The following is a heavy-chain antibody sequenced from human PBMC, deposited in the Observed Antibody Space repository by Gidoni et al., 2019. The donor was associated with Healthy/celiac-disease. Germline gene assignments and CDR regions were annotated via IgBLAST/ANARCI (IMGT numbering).Heavy chain of an antibody. J-gene: IGHJ6*02. CDR2: SYPSGST. CDR1: VGSISSGSYY. Sequence: QVQLQESGPGLVKPSQTLSLTCTVSVGSISSGSYYCSWIRQPAGKGLEWSGRSYPSGSTTYNPALKSRVSMSVDTSKNQFSRKLRSVTAEDTAVYYWARGGGMVVVTAGGGLLGMDVWGQGTTVTVSS. V-gene: IGHV4-61*02. CDR3: ARGGGMVVVTAGGGLLGMDV. D-gene: IGHD2-2*01.